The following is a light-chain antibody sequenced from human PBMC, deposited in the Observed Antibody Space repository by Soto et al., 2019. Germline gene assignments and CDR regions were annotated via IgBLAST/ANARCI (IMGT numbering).Light chain of an antibody. J-gene: IGKJ1*01. CDR2: GAS. CDR3: QQYNNWPPWT. Sequence: EIVLTQSPGTLSLSPGERATLSCRATQSVSSNLAWYQYTPGQAPRLLIYGASTRATGIPARFSGSGSGTEFTLTISSLQSEDFAVYYCQQYNNWPPWTFGQGTKVDI. V-gene: IGKV3-15*01. CDR1: QSVSSN.